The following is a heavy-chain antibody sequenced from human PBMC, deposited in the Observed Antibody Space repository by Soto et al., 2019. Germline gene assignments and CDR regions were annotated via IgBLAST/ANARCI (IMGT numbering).Heavy chain of an antibody. Sequence: QVQLVQSGAEVKKPGSSVKVSCKASVGTFSNHAINWVRQAPGQGLEWMGRIIPIFTTTDYAQRFKGRVTITADESTITAYMELSSLKHDDTAVYYCAREVAADGTFREDVFDIWGQGTMVTVSS. CDR3: AREVAADGTFREDVFDI. CDR2: IIPIFTTT. V-gene: IGHV1-69*12. D-gene: IGHD6-13*01. CDR1: VGTFSNHA. J-gene: IGHJ3*02.